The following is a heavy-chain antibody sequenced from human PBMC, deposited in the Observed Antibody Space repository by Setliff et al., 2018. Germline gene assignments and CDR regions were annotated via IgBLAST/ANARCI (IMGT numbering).Heavy chain of an antibody. V-gene: IGHV1-46*01. CDR2: INPSGGYA. CDR1: GYTLTNYY. D-gene: IGHD6-19*01. CDR3: ARDPKGYSSGWSWGLRLFDY. J-gene: IGHJ4*02. Sequence: ASVKVSCKASGYTLTNYYMHWVRQAPGQGLEWMGIINPSGGYANYAQKFQGRVTMTRDTSTSTVYMELSSLRTEDTAVYYCARDPKGYSSGWSWGLRLFDYWGQGTLVTVSS.